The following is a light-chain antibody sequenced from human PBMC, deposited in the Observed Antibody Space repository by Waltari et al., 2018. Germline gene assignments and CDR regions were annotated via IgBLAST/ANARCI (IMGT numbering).Light chain of an antibody. J-gene: IGLJ3*02. Sequence: QLLLTQSPSASASLGASVKLTCTLSSGHSNYAIAWHQQQPDKGPRYLMKVNSDGSHIKGDGIPDRFSGSSSGADRYLTISSLQSEDEADYYCQTGGFGIWVFGGGTKLTVL. V-gene: IGLV4-69*01. CDR2: VNSDGSH. CDR3: QTGGFGIWV. CDR1: SGHSNYA.